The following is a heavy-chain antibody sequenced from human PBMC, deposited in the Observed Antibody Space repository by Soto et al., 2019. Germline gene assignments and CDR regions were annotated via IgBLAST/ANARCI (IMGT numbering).Heavy chain of an antibody. Sequence: ASVKVSCKASGYTFTSYGISWVRQAPGQGLEGMGWISAYNGNTNYAQKLQGRVTMTTDTSTSTAYMELRSLRSDDTAVYYCARGDDFWSGYSQTYYYGMDVWGQGTTVTVSS. CDR3: ARGDDFWSGYSQTYYYGMDV. D-gene: IGHD3-3*01. CDR2: ISAYNGNT. J-gene: IGHJ6*02. CDR1: GYTFTSYG. V-gene: IGHV1-18*04.